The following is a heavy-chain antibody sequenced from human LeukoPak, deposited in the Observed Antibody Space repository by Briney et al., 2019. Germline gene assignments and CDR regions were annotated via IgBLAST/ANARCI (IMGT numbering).Heavy chain of an antibody. CDR2: ISGSGDNT. CDR3: AKDFVVVPGNVNYFDY. Sequence: GGTLRLSCAASGFTFSTYGMSWVRQAPGKGLEWVSAISGSGDNTYYADSVKGRFTVSRDNSKNTLYVQMKSLRAEDTAVYYCAKDFVVVPGNVNYFDYWGQGTLVTVSS. V-gene: IGHV3-23*01. CDR1: GFTFSTYG. D-gene: IGHD2-21*02. J-gene: IGHJ4*02.